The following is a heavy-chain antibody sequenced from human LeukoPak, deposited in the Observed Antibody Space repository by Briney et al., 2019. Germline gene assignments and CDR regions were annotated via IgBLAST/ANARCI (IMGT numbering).Heavy chain of an antibody. CDR2: IYHSGST. J-gene: IGHJ3*01. CDR1: GGSISSGGYS. CDR3: ASPDQKAAFDL. V-gene: IGHV4-30-2*01. Sequence: SETLSFTCAVSGGSISSGGYSWSWIRQPPGKGLEWIGYIYHSGSTYYNPSLKSRVTISVDRSKNQFSLKLSSVTAADTAVYYCASPDQKAAFDLWGQGTMVTVSS.